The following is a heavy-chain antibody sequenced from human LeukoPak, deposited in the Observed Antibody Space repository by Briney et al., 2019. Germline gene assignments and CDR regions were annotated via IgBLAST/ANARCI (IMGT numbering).Heavy chain of an antibody. J-gene: IGHJ4*02. CDR3: AKDLPTPYFDS. CDR1: GFTFNNCA. V-gene: IGHV3-30*18. Sequence: RAGGSLRLSCAASGFTFNNCAMHWVRQAPGKGLEWVAVISSEGTNEYYGDSVKGRFTISRDNSKNTLYLQMNGLRAEDTAVIYCAKDLPTPYFDSWGQGTLVTVSS. D-gene: IGHD2-2*01. CDR2: ISSEGTNE.